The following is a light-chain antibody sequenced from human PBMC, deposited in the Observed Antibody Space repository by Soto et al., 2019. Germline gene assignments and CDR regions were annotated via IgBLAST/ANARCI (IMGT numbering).Light chain of an antibody. CDR2: DVS. Sequence: DIQMTQSPSSLPASVGDRVTITCQASQDINNFLNWYQQKPGKAPKLLIYDVSNLEAGVPSRFSGSASGAHFTFTITSLQPEDFATYYCQQYHHVPYTFGQGTKVDSK. V-gene: IGKV1-33*01. CDR1: QDINNF. CDR3: QQYHHVPYT. J-gene: IGKJ2*01.